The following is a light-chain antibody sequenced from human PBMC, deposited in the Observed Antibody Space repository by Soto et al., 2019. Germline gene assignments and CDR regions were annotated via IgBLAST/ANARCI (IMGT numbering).Light chain of an antibody. J-gene: IGLJ2*01. CDR2: DVS. Sequence: QSALTQPASVSGSPGQSITISCTGTSSDVGGYNYVSWYQQHPGKAPKLMIYDVSNRPSGVSNCFSGSKSGNTASLTISGLQAEDEADYYCSSYTSSSILFGGGTQLTVL. CDR1: SSDVGGYNY. CDR3: SSYTSSSIL. V-gene: IGLV2-14*01.